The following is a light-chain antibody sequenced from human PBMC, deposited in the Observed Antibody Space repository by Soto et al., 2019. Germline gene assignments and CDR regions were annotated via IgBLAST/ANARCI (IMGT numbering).Light chain of an antibody. V-gene: IGLV1-47*01. CDR1: SSNIGSNY. CDR2: RNN. Sequence: QSVLTQPPSASGTPGQRVTISCSGSSSNIGSNYVYWYQQLPGTAPKLLIYRNNQRPSGVPDRFSGSKSGTSASLAISGLRSEDEADYYCAAWDESLSCPGVFGTVTRVTVL. J-gene: IGLJ1*01. CDR3: AAWDESLSCPGV.